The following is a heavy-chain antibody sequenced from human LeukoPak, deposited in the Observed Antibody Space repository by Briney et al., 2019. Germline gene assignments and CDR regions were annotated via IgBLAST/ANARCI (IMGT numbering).Heavy chain of an antibody. CDR1: GFTFSDYY. D-gene: IGHD3-22*01. CDR3: ARAEYYYDSSGYSPGYYGMDV. Sequence: GGSLRLSCAASGFTFSDYYMSWIRQAPGKGLEWASYISSSSSYTNYADYVKGRFTISRDNAKNSLYLQMNSLRAEDTAVYYCARAEYYYDSSGYSPGYYGMDVWGQGTTVTVSS. CDR2: ISSSSSYT. V-gene: IGHV3-11*05. J-gene: IGHJ6*02.